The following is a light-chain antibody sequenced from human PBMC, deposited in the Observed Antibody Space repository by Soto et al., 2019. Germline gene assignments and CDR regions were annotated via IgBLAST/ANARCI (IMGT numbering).Light chain of an antibody. CDR3: QQSYSTPRT. V-gene: IGKV1-39*01. CDR2: AAS. CDR1: QSISSY. J-gene: IGKJ1*01. Sequence: DIPISQSPSALSASVGDRVPLTCRASQSISSYLNWYQQKPGKAPKLLIYAASSLQSGVPSRFSGSGSGTDFTLTISSLQPEDFATYYCQQSYSTPRTFGQRAKV.